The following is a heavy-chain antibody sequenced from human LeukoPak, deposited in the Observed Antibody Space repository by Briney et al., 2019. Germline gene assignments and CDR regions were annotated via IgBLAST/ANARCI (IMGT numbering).Heavy chain of an antibody. CDR3: ARGYGSGSYYGY. V-gene: IGHV4-61*02. Sequence: NPSQTLSLTCTVSGGSISSGSYYWSWIRQPAGKGLEWIGRIYSSGSTNYNPSLKSRVTISVDTSKKQFSLKLSSVTAADTAVYYCARGYGSGSYYGYWGQGTLVTVSS. J-gene: IGHJ4*02. D-gene: IGHD3-10*01. CDR1: GGSISSGSYY. CDR2: IYSSGST.